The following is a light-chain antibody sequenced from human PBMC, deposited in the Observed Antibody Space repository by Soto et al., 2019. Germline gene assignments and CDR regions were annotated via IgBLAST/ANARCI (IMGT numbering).Light chain of an antibody. J-gene: IGLJ2*01. V-gene: IGLV1-47*01. CDR1: SSNIGSNY. CDR3: AAWDDSLSGRVV. CDR2: RNN. Sequence: QSVLTQPPSASGTPGQRVTISCSGSSSNIGSNYVYWYQQLPGTAPKLLIYRNNQRPSGVPDRFSGSKSGTSASLAISGLRSEGEADYYCAAWDDSLSGRVVFGGGTQLTVL.